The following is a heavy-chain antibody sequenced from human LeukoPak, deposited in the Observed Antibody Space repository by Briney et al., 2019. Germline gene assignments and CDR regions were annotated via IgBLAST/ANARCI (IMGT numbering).Heavy chain of an antibody. J-gene: IGHJ4*02. Sequence: SETLSLTCTVSGGSISSSSYYWGWIRQPPGKGLEWIGSIYYSGSTYYNPSLKSRVTISVDTSKNLFSLKLSSVTAADTAVYYCARHQKEAIVGAPSFFDYWGQGTLVTVSS. V-gene: IGHV4-39*01. CDR1: GGSISSSSYY. D-gene: IGHD1-26*01. CDR3: ARHQKEAIVGAPSFFDY. CDR2: IYYSGST.